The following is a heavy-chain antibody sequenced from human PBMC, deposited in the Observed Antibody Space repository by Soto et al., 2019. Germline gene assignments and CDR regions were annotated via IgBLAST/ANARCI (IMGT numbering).Heavy chain of an antibody. J-gene: IGHJ6*02. V-gene: IGHV1-69*13. Sequence: SVKVSCKASVGTFSSYAIRWVRQAPGQGLEWMGGIIPIFGTANYAQKFQGRVTITADESTSTAYMELSSLRSEDTAVYYCARSIAVAGRVVYYYGMDVWGQGPTVTVSS. CDR3: ARSIAVAGRVVYYYGMDV. CDR1: VGTFSSYA. CDR2: IIPIFGTA. D-gene: IGHD6-19*01.